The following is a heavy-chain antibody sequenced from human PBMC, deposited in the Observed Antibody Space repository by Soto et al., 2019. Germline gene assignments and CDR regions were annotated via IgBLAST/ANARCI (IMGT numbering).Heavy chain of an antibody. CDR3: WRVSNVDPTSFDY. D-gene: IGHD1-1*01. CDR1: GFTFTNYV. Sequence: GGSLRLSCAASGFTFTNYVFHWARQAPGKGLEWVAVISYDGYNKYYTDSVKGRFTISRDDSKNTVYLQMNSLRAEDTAIYYCWRVSNVDPTSFDYWGQGTLVTVSS. CDR2: ISYDGYNK. V-gene: IGHV3-30-3*01. J-gene: IGHJ4*02.